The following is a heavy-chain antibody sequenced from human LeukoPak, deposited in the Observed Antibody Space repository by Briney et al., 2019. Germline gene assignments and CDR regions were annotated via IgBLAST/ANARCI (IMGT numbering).Heavy chain of an antibody. V-gene: IGHV3-15*01. J-gene: IGHJ4*02. CDR1: GFTFSNAW. CDR2: IKSKTDGGTT. Sequence: GGSLRLSCAASGFTFSNAWMSWVRQAPGKGLEWGGRIKSKTDGGTTDYAATVKGRFTMSRDDSKNTLYLRTNSPKTEDTGVYHCTRDDVVDHWGQGTLVTVSS. CDR3: TRDDVVDH.